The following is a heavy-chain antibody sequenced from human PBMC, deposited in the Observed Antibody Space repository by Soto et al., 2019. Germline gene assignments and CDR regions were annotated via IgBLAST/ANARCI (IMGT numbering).Heavy chain of an antibody. J-gene: IGHJ4*02. CDR3: ARAGSSGDYYFDY. Sequence: TETLALTCAVYGGSFSGYHWSWIRQPPGKGLEWIGEINHSGSTNYNLPLKSRVTISVDTSKNQFSLKLSSVTAADTAVYYCARAGSSGDYYFDYWGQGTLVTVSS. V-gene: IGHV4-34*01. CDR1: GGSFSGYH. CDR2: INHSGST. D-gene: IGHD2-21*02.